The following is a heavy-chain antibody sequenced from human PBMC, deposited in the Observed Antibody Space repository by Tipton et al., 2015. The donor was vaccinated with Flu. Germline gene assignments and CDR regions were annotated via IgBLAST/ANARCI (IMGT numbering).Heavy chain of an antibody. CDR3: ARLSYYDVDLKNYYFDH. J-gene: IGHJ4*02. V-gene: IGHV4-39*01. D-gene: IGHD3-10*02. Sequence: TLSLTCAVSGGSIRSFFGGWIRQPPGKGLELIGTIDYVGDTHYKPSLKSRVTISVDTSKNQFSLKLSSVTAADTAVYFCARLSYYDVDLKNYYFDHWGQGVLVTVSS. CDR2: IDYVGDT. CDR1: GGSIRSFF.